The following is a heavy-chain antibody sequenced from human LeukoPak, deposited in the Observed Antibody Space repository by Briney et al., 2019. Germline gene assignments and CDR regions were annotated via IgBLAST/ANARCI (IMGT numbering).Heavy chain of an antibody. Sequence: PGGSLRLSCAASGFRFSNAMHWVRQAPGKGLEWVGIIYPGDSDTRYSPSFQGQVTISADKSISTAYLQWSSLKASDTAMYYCASLSGGSIDYWGQGTLVTVSS. CDR2: IYPGDSDT. D-gene: IGHD3-16*01. J-gene: IGHJ4*02. CDR1: GFRFSNA. V-gene: IGHV5-51*01. CDR3: ASLSGGSIDY.